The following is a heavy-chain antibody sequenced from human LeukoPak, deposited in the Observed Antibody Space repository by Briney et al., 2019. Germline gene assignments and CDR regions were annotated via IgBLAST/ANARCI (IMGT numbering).Heavy chain of an antibody. CDR3: ARDNTMVRGADDAFDI. CDR2: TYYRSQWYS. V-gene: IGHV6-1*01. Sequence: SQTLSLTCAISGDSVSSHSACWNWIRQSPSRGLEWLGRTYYRSQWYSDYGDSVRGRITINPDTSKNQFSLQLNSVTPEDTAVYYCARDNTMVRGADDAFDIWGQGTMVTVSS. CDR1: GDSVSSHSAC. D-gene: IGHD3-10*01. J-gene: IGHJ3*02.